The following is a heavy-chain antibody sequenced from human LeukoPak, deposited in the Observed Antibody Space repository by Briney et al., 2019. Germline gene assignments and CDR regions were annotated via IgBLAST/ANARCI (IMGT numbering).Heavy chain of an antibody. J-gene: IGHJ4*02. CDR2: ISYDGSNK. CDR3: AKDRDKFWSGSQV. V-gene: IGHV3-30*18. Sequence: GKSLRLSCAASGFTFSSYGMHWVRQAPGKGLEWVVVISYDGSNKYYADSVKGRFTISRDNSKSTLYLQMNSLRTEDTAVYYCAKDRDKFWSGSQVWGQGTLVTVSS. CDR1: GFTFSSYG. D-gene: IGHD3-3*01.